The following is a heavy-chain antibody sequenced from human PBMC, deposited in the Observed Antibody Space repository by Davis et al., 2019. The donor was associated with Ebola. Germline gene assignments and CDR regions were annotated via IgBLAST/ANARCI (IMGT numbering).Heavy chain of an antibody. CDR2: MNPNSGNT. CDR3: ARDLGAADDY. D-gene: IGHD2-15*01. J-gene: IGHJ4*02. Sequence: ASVKVSCKASGYTFTGYYMHWVRQATGQGLEWMGWMNPNSGNTGYAQKFQGRVTITADKSTSPAYMELSSLRSEDTAVYYCARDLGAADDYWGQGTLVTVSS. CDR1: GYTFTGYY. V-gene: IGHV1-8*03.